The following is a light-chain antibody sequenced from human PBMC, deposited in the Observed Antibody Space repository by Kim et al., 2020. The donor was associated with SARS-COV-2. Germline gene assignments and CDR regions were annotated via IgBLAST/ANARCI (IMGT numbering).Light chain of an antibody. CDR2: DVG. J-gene: IGLJ3*02. CDR3: SSHSSSNTRV. CDR1: STDVGGYNY. V-gene: IGLV2-14*03. Sequence: GQANTISCTGTSTDVGGYNYVSWYQQHPGKAPKLMIYDVGNRPSGVSNRFSGSKSGNTASLTISGLQAEDEADYYCSSHSSSNTRVFGGGTQLTVL.